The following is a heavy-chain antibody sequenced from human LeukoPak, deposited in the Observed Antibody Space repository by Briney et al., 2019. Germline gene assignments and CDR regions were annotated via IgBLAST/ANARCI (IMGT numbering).Heavy chain of an antibody. D-gene: IGHD2-2*01. CDR1: GGTFSSYA. V-gene: IGHV1-69*04. CDR2: IIPILGIA. CDR3: ARSGLNCSSTSCPFDP. J-gene: IGHJ5*02. Sequence: SVKVSCKASGGTFSSYAISWVRQPPGQGLEWMGRIIPILGIANYAQKFQGRVTITADKSTSTAYMELSSLRSEDTAVYYCARSGLNCSSTSCPFDPWGQGTLVTVSS.